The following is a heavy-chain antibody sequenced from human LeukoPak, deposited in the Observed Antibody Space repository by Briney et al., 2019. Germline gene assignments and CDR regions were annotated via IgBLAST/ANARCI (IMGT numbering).Heavy chain of an antibody. CDR3: ARWANYYDSSGYYYSGVDY. V-gene: IGHV4-59*08. Sequence: SETLSLTCTVSGGPISSYYWSWIRQPPGKGLEWIGYIYYSGSTNYNPSLKSRVTISVDTSKNQFSLKLSSVTAADTAVYYCARWANYYDSSGYYYSGVDYWGQGTLVTVSS. J-gene: IGHJ4*02. D-gene: IGHD3-22*01. CDR1: GGPISSYY. CDR2: IYYSGST.